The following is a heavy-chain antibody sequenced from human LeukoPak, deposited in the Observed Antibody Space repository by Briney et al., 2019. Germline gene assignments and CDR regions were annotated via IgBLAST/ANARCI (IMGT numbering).Heavy chain of an antibody. J-gene: IGHJ4*02. V-gene: IGHV3-23*01. CDR1: GFTFSSYA. Sequence: GGSLRLSCAASGFTFSSYAMSWVRQAPGKGLEWVSVISGRGGSTYYADSVKGRFTISRDNSKDTLYLQMNSLRAEDTAVYYCAKGEYSYGYVVTLFDYWGQGTLVTVSS. CDR2: ISGRGGST. CDR3: AKGEYSYGYVVTLFDY. D-gene: IGHD5-18*01.